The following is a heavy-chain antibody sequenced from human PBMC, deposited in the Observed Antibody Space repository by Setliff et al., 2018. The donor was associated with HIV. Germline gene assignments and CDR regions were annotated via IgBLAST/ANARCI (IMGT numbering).Heavy chain of an antibody. J-gene: IGHJ4*02. V-gene: IGHV3-74*01. CDR1: GFTFSSYW. CDR2: INSDGSST. Sequence: GVLRLSCAASGFTFSSYWMHWVRQAPGKGLVWVSRINSDGSSTNYADSVKGRFTISRDNAKNTLYLQMNSLRAEDTAVYYCARGGPDFWSGYIDYWGQGTLVTVSS. D-gene: IGHD3-3*01. CDR3: ARGGPDFWSGYIDY.